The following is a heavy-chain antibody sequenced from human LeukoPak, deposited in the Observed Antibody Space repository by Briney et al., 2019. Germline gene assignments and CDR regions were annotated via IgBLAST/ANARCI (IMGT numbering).Heavy chain of an antibody. CDR2: INPSGGST. V-gene: IGHV1-46*01. Sequence: ASVKVSCKASGYTFTSYYMHWVRQAPGQGLEWIGIINPSGGSTSYAQKFQGRVTMTRDMSTSTVYMELSSLRSEDTAVYYCARSARNYGSGSYYIKLPPFYYYYYMDVWGKGTTVTVSS. J-gene: IGHJ6*03. CDR1: GYTFTSYY. D-gene: IGHD3-10*01. CDR3: ARSARNYGSGSYYIKLPPFYYYYYMDV.